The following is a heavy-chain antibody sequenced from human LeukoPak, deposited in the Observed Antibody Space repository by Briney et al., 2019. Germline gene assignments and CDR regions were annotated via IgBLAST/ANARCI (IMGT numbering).Heavy chain of an antibody. CDR1: GFTFSSYW. Sequence: GGSLRLSCAASGFTFSSYWMSWVRQAPGKGLEWEANIKQDGSEKYYVDSVKGRFTISRDNSKNTVYLQMNSLRPEDTAVFYCARAMTPSIYVRHAFDIWGQGTMVTVPS. V-gene: IGHV3-7*01. CDR2: IKQDGSEK. CDR3: ARAMTPSIYVRHAFDI. J-gene: IGHJ3*02. D-gene: IGHD3-10*02.